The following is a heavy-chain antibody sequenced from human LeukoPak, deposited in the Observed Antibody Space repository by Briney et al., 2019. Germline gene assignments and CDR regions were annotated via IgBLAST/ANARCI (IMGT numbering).Heavy chain of an antibody. J-gene: IGHJ3*02. CDR1: DGSFSGYY. CDR2: INHSGST. Sequence: HPSETLSLTCAVYDGSFSGYYWSWIRQPPGKGLEWIGEINHSGSTNYNPSLKSQVTISVDTSKNQFSLKLSSVTAADTAVYYCARARTGPSRVVVAATPSNAFDIWGQGTMVTVSS. CDR3: ARARTGPSRVVVAATPSNAFDI. V-gene: IGHV4-34*01. D-gene: IGHD2-15*01.